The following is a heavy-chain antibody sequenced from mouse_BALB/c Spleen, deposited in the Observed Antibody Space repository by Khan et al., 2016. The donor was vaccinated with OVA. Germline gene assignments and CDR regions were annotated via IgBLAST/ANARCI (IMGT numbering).Heavy chain of an antibody. J-gene: IGHJ3*01. V-gene: IGHV5-15*02. CDR2: VSSLAYNF. D-gene: IGHD1-1*02. CDR1: GFTFSDYG. Sequence: EVELVESGGGLVQPGGSRKLSCAASGFTFSDYGMAWVRQAPGKGPEWVAFVSSLAYNFYYADTVTGRFTISRENAKNTLYLEMSSLRSEDKAMSYRARGWKGGVAYRGQGTLVPVPA. CDR3: ARGWKGGVAY.